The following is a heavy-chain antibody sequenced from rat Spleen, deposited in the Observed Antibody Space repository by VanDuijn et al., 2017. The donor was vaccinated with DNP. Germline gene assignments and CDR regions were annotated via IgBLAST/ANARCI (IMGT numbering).Heavy chain of an antibody. CDR2: INSAGST. CDR1: GYSITSNFK. J-gene: IGHJ2*01. D-gene: IGHD5-1*01. CDR3: AVQLGVFDY. V-gene: IGHV3-3*01. Sequence: EVQLQESGPGLVKPSQSLSLTCSVTGYSITSNFKWSWIRKFPGNKLEWMGYINSAGSTDYNPSLKSRISITRDTSKNQFFLQVNSVITEDTATYYCAVQLGVFDYWGHGVMVTVSS.